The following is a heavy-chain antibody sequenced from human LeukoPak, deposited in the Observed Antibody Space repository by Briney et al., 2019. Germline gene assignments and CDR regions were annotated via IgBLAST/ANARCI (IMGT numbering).Heavy chain of an antibody. CDR3: ARGTDGDTAFYYFDY. V-gene: IGHV4-59*01. CDR1: GGSISSYF. D-gene: IGHD5-18*01. CDR2: IAYSGNT. Sequence: PSETLSLTCTVSGGSISSYFWSWIRQSPGEGLEGVGYIAYSGNTDYNPSLKRRVTISADTSKNQFSLRLSYVTAADTAVYYCARGTDGDTAFYYFDYWGQGTLVTVSS. J-gene: IGHJ4*02.